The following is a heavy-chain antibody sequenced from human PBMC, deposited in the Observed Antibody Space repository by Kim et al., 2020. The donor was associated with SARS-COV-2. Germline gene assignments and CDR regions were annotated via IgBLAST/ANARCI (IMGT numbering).Heavy chain of an antibody. J-gene: IGHJ4*02. D-gene: IGHD5-18*01. Sequence: NPASKSRVTISVDPSKNQFSRELSSVTAADTAVYYCARTLGYSYGCPPDYWGQGTLVTVSS. V-gene: IGHV4-59*12. CDR3: ARTLGYSYGCPPDY.